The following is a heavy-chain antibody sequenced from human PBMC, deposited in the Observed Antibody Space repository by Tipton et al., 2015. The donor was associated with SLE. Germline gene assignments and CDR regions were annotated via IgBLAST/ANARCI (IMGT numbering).Heavy chain of an antibody. D-gene: IGHD3-10*01. CDR1: GFNFEKNA. CDR2: LSGKSDSV. CDR3: TKDQGGFSYYGSGVFDY. Sequence: SLRLSCAASGFNFEKNAMHWVRQSPGRGLEWVAGLSGKSDSVGYADSVRGRFTISRDNAKNSLYLQMHTLRPEDAALYYCTKDQGGFSYYGSGVFDYWGQGTLVTVSS. J-gene: IGHJ4*02. V-gene: IGHV3-9*01.